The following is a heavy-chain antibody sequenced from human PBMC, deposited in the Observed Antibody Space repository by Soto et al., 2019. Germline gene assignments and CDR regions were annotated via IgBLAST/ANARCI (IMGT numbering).Heavy chain of an antibody. CDR2: VSHDGRNT. Sequence: VQLVESGGGVVQPGRYLRLSCAASGVTFNDYAMHWVRQAPGKGLEWVAVVSHDGRNTHYADSVKGRFTISRDSSKNTVSLEMTSLRAEDTAVYYCAKGGRQWLVTSDFNYWGQVALVTVSS. CDR3: AKGGRQWLVTSDFNY. V-gene: IGHV3-30*18. D-gene: IGHD6-19*01. CDR1: GVTFNDYA. J-gene: IGHJ4*02.